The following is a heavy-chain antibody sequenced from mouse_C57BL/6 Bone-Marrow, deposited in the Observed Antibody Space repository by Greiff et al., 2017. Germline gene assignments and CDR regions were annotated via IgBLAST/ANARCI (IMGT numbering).Heavy chain of an antibody. Sequence: VQLKQSGPVLVKPGASVKMSCKASGYTFTDYYMNWVKQSHGKSLEWIGVINPYNGGTSYNQKFKGKATLTVDKSSSTAYMELNSLTSEDSAVYYCARGIYGHYWGQGTTLTVSS. CDR2: INPYNGGT. CDR3: ARGIYGHY. V-gene: IGHV1-19*01. CDR1: GYTFTDYY. D-gene: IGHD1-1*01. J-gene: IGHJ2*01.